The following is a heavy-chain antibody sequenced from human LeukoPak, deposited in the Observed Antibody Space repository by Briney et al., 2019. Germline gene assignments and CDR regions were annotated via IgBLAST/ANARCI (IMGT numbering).Heavy chain of an antibody. J-gene: IGHJ6*02. CDR1: GYTFTGYY. V-gene: IGHV1-2*02. D-gene: IGHD1-26*01. Sequence: GASVKVSCKASGYTFTGYYMHWVRQAPGQGLEWMGWINPNSGGTNYAQKFQGRVTMTRDTSISTAYMELSRLRSDDTAVYYCARDWEGDYYYYGMDVWGQGTTVTVSS. CDR3: ARDWEGDYYYYGMDV. CDR2: INPNSGGT.